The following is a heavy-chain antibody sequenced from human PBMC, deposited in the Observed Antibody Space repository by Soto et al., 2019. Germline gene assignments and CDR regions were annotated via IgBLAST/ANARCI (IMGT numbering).Heavy chain of an antibody. CDR3: ALRARVLGELSLFDY. Sequence: GGSLRLSCAASGFTFSSYAMSWVRQAPGKGLEWVSAISGSGGSTYYADSVKGRFTISRDNSKNTLYLQMNSLRAEDTAVYYCALRARVLGELSLFDYWGQGTLVTVSS. J-gene: IGHJ4*02. V-gene: IGHV3-23*01. CDR2: ISGSGGST. CDR1: GFTFSSYA. D-gene: IGHD3-16*02.